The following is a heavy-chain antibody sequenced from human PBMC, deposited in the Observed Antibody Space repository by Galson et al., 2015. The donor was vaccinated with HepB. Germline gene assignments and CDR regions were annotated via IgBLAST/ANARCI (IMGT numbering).Heavy chain of an antibody. V-gene: IGHV4-59*12. Sequence: SETLSLTCTVSGGSISSYYWSWIRQPPGKGLEWIGYIYYSGSTYYNPSLKSRVTISVDTSKNQFSLKLSSVTAADTAVYYCARDFMMDGSGSAADYWGQGTLVTVSS. CDR2: IYYSGST. D-gene: IGHD3-10*01. J-gene: IGHJ4*02. CDR1: GGSISSYY. CDR3: ARDFMMDGSGSAADY.